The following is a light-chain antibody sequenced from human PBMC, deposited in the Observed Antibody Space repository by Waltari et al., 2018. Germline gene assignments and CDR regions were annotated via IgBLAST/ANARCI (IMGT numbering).Light chain of an antibody. V-gene: IGKV3-15*01. CDR1: QSVSSN. Sequence: EIVMTQSPATRSVSPGERATLSCRASQSVSSNLAWYQQKPGQTPRLLIYEASTRPTGIPARFSGSGSGTEFTLSISNLQSEDFAVYYCQQYNTWPPITFGQGTRLEIK. CDR2: EAS. CDR3: QQYNTWPPIT. J-gene: IGKJ5*01.